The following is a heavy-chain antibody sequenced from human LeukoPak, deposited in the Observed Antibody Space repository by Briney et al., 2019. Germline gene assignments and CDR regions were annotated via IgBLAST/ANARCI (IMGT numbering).Heavy chain of an antibody. CDR2: IYHSGST. CDR1: GYSISSGYY. V-gene: IGHV4-38-2*02. Sequence: PSETLSLTCTVSGYSISSGYYWGWIRQPPGKGLEWIGSIYHSGSTYYNPSLKSRVTISVDTSKNQFSLKLSSVTAADTAVYYCARDLVVAATWDYFDYWGQGTLVTVSS. J-gene: IGHJ4*02. D-gene: IGHD2-15*01. CDR3: ARDLVVAATWDYFDY.